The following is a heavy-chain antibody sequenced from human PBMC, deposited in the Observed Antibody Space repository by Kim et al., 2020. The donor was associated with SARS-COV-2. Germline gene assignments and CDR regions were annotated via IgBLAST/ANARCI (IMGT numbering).Heavy chain of an antibody. V-gene: IGHV4-34*01. D-gene: IGHD6-19*01. Sequence: SETLSLTCAVYGAFFRGYYWSWIRQPPGKGLEWIGEIHHSGSTNSNPSLKSRVTMSVDTSNNQFSLKLNSVTAADTAVYYCGTGGGNGWYLDYWDQG. CDR3: GTGGGNGWYLDY. CDR2: IHHSGST. CDR1: GAFFRGYY. J-gene: IGHJ4*02.